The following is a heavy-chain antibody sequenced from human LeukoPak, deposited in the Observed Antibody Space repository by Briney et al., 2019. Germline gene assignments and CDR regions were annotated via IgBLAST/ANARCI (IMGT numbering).Heavy chain of an antibody. V-gene: IGHV3-48*03. CDR3: ARDIKGQYQDAFDI. J-gene: IGHJ3*02. CDR2: ISSSGSNI. D-gene: IGHD2-2*01. Sequence: GGSVRLSCAASGFTFSSYEMNWVRQAPGKGLEWVSYISSSGSNIKYADSVKGRFTISRGNAKNSVYLQMNSLRAEDTAVYYCARDIKGQYQDAFDIWGQGTMVTVSS. CDR1: GFTFSSYE.